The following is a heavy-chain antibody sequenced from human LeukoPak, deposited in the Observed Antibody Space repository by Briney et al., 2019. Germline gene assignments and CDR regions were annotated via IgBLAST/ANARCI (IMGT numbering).Heavy chain of an antibody. CDR3: AKDGVWIGEKKANMDV. V-gene: IGHV3-53*01. CDR2: IYSDNT. D-gene: IGHD3-10*01. CDR1: GFTVSSNS. Sequence: GGSLRLSCTVSGFTVSSNSMSWVRQAPGKGLEWVSFIYSDNTHYSDSVKGRFTISRDNSKNTLYLQMNSLRAEDTAVYYCAKDGVWIGEKKANMDVWGKGTTV. J-gene: IGHJ6*03.